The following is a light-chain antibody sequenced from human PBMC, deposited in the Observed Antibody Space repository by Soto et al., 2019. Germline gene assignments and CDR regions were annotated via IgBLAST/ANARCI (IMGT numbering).Light chain of an antibody. CDR3: QERTNWPPVT. V-gene: IGKV3-11*01. CDR2: DAT. CDR1: QNVSSY. J-gene: IGKJ2*01. Sequence: EIVLTQSPATLSLSPGERASLSCRASQNVSSYLAWYQQKPGQAPRLLIYDATNRATGVPARFSGSGSGTDFTLHIRILEPEDFAVYYCQERTNWPPVTFGQGTKLQI.